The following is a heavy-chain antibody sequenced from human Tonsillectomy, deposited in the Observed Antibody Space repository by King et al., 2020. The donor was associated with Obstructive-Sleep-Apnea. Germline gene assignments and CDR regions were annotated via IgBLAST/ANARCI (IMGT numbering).Heavy chain of an antibody. J-gene: IGHJ6*02. CDR2: ITTYNGNT. V-gene: IGHV1-18*01. CDR1: GYTFTSYA. Sequence: VQLVESGAEVKKPGASVKVSCKASGYTFTSYAISWVRQAPGQGLEWMGWITTYNGNTNYAQNLQGRVTMTTDTSTTTAYMELRSLRSDDTAVYYCARSPLPTMPYNMDVWGQGTTVTVSS. D-gene: IGHD2-2*01. CDR3: ARSPLPTMPYNMDV.